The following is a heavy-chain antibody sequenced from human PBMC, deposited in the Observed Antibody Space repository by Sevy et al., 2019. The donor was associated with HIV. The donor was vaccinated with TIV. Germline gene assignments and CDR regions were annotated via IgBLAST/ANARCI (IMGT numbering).Heavy chain of an antibody. V-gene: IGHV3-30*03. CDR2: LSYDGSDE. CDR3: ASPSLASYYQLSPFDY. Sequence: GGSLRLSCAASGFIFSSYAIHWVRQAPGKGLEWVAVLSYDGSDEFYADSVKGRFTISRDNSKNTVYLQMHSLRAEDTAVYPCASPSLASYYQLSPFDYWGQGTLVTVSS. D-gene: IGHD1-26*01. J-gene: IGHJ4*02. CDR1: GFIFSSYA.